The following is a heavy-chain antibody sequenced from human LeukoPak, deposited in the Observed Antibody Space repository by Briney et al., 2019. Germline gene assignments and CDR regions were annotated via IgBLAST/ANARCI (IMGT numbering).Heavy chain of an antibody. V-gene: IGHV1-2*02. CDR2: IDPNSGGT. CDR1: GYTFTDYY. CDR3: ARAPAYSSSAILDFFHY. D-gene: IGHD6-6*01. Sequence: APVKVSCRASGYTFTDYYIHWVRQAPGQGLEWMGWIDPNSGGTNYAQKFQDRVTMTGDPSISTAYMELSGLRSDDTAVYYCARAPAYSSSAILDFFHYWGQGTLVTVSS. J-gene: IGHJ4*02.